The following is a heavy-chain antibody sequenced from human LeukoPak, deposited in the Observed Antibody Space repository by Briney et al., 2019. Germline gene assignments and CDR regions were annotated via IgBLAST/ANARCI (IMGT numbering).Heavy chain of an antibody. CDR3: ASSRNYYGSGSPDY. Sequence: SETLSLTCTVSGGSISSYYWGWIRQPPGKGLEWIGSMYYSGSTYYNPSLKSRVTISVDTSKNQFSLKLSSVTAADTAVYYCASSRNYYGSGSPDYWGQGTLVTVSS. D-gene: IGHD3-10*01. V-gene: IGHV4-39*01. CDR2: MYYSGST. CDR1: GGSISSYY. J-gene: IGHJ4*02.